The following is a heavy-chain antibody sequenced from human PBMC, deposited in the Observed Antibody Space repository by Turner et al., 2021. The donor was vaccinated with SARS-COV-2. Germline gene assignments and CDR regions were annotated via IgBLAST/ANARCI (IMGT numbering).Heavy chain of an antibody. Sequence: EVQLVESGGGLVQPGGSLRLSCAASEFTVSSNYMSWVRQAPGKVLERVSVICSSCSPYYANSVKGRFTISRDNSKNTLYLQMSGVGAEDTAVYYCAGQLWLLVGFDYWGQGTLVTVSS. J-gene: IGHJ4*02. D-gene: IGHD5-18*01. CDR1: EFTVSSNY. V-gene: IGHV3-66*04. CDR2: ICSSCSP. CDR3: AGQLWLLVGFDY.